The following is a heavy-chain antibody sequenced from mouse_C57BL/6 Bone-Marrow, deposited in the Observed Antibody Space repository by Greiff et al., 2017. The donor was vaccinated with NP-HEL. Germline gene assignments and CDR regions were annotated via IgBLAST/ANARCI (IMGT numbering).Heavy chain of an antibody. CDR3: ARGGGGSSYGYAMDY. Sequence: QVQLQQSGAELVKPGASVKISCKASGYAFSSYWMNWVKQRPGKGLEWIGQIYPGDGDTNYNGKFKGKATLTADKSSSTAYMQLSSLTSEDSAVYYCARGGGGSSYGYAMDYWGQGTSVTVSS. CDR2: IYPGDGDT. D-gene: IGHD1-1*01. J-gene: IGHJ4*01. CDR1: GYAFSSYW. V-gene: IGHV1-80*01.